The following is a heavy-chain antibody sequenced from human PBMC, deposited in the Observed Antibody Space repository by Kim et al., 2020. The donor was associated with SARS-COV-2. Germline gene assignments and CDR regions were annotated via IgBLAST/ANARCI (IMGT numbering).Heavy chain of an antibody. J-gene: IGHJ3*02. CDR3: ARDHIVQPGVAFDI. Sequence: QKLQGRVPMTTDTSTSTAYMELRSLRSDDTAVYYCARDHIVQPGVAFDIWGQGTMVTVSS. V-gene: IGHV1-18*01. D-gene: IGHD2-8*01.